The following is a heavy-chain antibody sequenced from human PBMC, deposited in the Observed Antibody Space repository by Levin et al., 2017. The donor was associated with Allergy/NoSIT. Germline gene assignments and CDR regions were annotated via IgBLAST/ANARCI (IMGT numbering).Heavy chain of an antibody. CDR2: FDPEDGET. V-gene: IGHV1-24*01. CDR3: ATGLDSADPSRDDAFDI. CDR1: GYTLTELS. D-gene: IGHD3-9*01. J-gene: IGHJ3*02. Sequence: GASVKVSCKVSGYTLTELSMHWVRQAPGKGLEWMGGFDPEDGETIYAQKFQGRVTMTEDTSTDTAYMELSSLRSEDTAVYYCATGLDSADPSRDDAFDIWGQGTMVTVSS.